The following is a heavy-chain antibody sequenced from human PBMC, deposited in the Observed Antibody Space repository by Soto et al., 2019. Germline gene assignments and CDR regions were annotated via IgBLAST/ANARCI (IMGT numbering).Heavy chain of an antibody. V-gene: IGHV1-69*06. D-gene: IGHD3-22*01. Sequence: KVSCKASGGTFSSYAISWVRQAPGQGLEWMGGIIPIFGTANYAQKFQGRVTITADKSTSTAYMELSSLRSEDTAVYYCATYYYDSSGYYYPGSPSDYWGQGTLVTVSS. CDR2: IIPIFGTA. CDR3: ATYYYDSSGYYYPGSPSDY. CDR1: GGTFSSYA. J-gene: IGHJ4*02.